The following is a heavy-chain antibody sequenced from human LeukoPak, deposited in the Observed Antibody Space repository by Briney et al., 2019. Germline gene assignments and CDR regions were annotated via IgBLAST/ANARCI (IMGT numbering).Heavy chain of an antibody. Sequence: SGGSLRLSCAASGFTFSSYGMHWVRQAPGKGLEWVAVIWYDGSNKYYADSVKGRFTISRDNSKNTLYLQMNSQRAEDTAVYYCARDRRITMVRGVIIYYYGMDVWGQGTTVTVSS. J-gene: IGHJ6*02. CDR3: ARDRRITMVRGVIIYYYGMDV. D-gene: IGHD3-10*01. V-gene: IGHV3-33*01. CDR2: IWYDGSNK. CDR1: GFTFSSYG.